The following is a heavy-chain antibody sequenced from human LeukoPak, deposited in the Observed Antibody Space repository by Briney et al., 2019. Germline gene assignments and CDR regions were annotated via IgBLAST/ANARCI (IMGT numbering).Heavy chain of an antibody. D-gene: IGHD4-17*01. CDR1: GFTFSSYW. Sequence: GSLRLSCAASGFTFSSYWMSWVRQAPGKGLEWIGYIYYSGSTNYNPSLKSRVTISVDTSKNQFSLKLSSVTAADTAVYYCASQGTVPDWYFDLWGRGTLVTVSS. CDR2: IYYSGST. CDR3: ASQGTVPDWYFDL. J-gene: IGHJ2*01. V-gene: IGHV4-59*08.